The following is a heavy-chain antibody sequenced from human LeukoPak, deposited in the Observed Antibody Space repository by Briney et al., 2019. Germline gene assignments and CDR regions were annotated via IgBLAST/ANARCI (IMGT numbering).Heavy chain of an antibody. D-gene: IGHD1-26*01. V-gene: IGHV1-2*02. CDR2: MKPNTGAR. CDR3: ARARYSGFPNYYYFGLDV. J-gene: IGHJ6*02. CDR1: GYTLTDYY. Sequence: ASVKVSCKPFGYTLTDYYIHWVRQAPGQRLEWMGWMKPNTGARNYAQEFQARVTQTWDTSISTAYMELSRLTSDDTAVYYLARARYSGFPNYYYFGLDVWGQGTTVTVSS.